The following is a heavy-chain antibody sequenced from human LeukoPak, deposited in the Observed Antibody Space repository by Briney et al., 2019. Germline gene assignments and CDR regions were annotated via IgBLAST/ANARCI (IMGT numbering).Heavy chain of an antibody. Sequence: PSEALSLTCTVSGGSISSYYWSWIRQPPGKGLEWIGYIYYSGSTNYNPSLKSRVTISVDTSKNQFSLKLSSVTAADTAVYYCARVGSKGGPFDPWGQGTLVTVSS. J-gene: IGHJ5*02. CDR2: IYYSGST. CDR1: GGSISSYY. D-gene: IGHD6-13*01. CDR3: ARVGSKGGPFDP. V-gene: IGHV4-59*01.